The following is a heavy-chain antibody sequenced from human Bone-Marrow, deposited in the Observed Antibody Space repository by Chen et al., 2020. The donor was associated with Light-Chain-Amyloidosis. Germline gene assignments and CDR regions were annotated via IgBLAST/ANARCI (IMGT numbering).Heavy chain of an antibody. CDR2: ITGSGGTT. CDR3: AKLIGY. Sequence: EVQLLESGGGLVQPGGSLRLSCAASGFTFSNSALSWVRQAPGKGLEWVSVITGSGGTTYYADSVKGHFTISRDSSNNTLYLQMNSLRVDDTAVYYCAKLIGYWGQGTLVTVSS. J-gene: IGHJ4*02. CDR1: GFTFSNSA. V-gene: IGHV3-23*01. D-gene: IGHD2-15*01.